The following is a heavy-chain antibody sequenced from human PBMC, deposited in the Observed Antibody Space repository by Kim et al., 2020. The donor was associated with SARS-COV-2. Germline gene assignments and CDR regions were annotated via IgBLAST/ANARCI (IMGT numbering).Heavy chain of an antibody. CDR3: AKRTSGRSYGYFDY. Sequence: GGSLRLSCAASGFTFSSYGMSWVRQVPGKGLEWVSTLGSGGGTYYADSVKGRFTISRDNSKNTLYLQMNSLRAEDTAIYYCAKRTSGRSYGYFDYWGQGTLVTVSP. CDR2: LGSGGGT. V-gene: IGHV3-23*01. J-gene: IGHJ4*02. CDR1: GFTFSSYG. D-gene: IGHD6-19*01.